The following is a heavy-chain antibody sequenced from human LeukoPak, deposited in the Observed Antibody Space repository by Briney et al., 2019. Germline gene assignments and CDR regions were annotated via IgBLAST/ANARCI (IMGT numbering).Heavy chain of an antibody. CDR3: ARHTSSGWYFIDY. J-gene: IGHJ4*02. D-gene: IGHD6-19*01. V-gene: IGHV4-31*03. CDR2: ISYSGST. Sequence: SQTLSLTCTVSGGSISSGGYYWSWIRQHPGKGLEWIGYISYSGSTNYSPSLKSRVTISVDTSKKQFSLKLRSVTAADTAVYYCARHTSSGWYFIDYWGQGTLVTVSS. CDR1: GGSISSGGYY.